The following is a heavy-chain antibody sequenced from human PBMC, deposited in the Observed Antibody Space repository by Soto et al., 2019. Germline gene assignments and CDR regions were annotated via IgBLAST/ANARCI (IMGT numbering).Heavy chain of an antibody. D-gene: IGHD2-15*01. J-gene: IGHJ6*02. CDR3: AKDLGDIVVVVAATSNYGMDV. V-gene: IGHV3-30*18. Sequence: SLRLSCAASGFTFSSYGMHWVRQAPGKGLEWVAVISYDGSNKYYADSVKGRFTISRDNSKNTLYLQMNSLRAEDTAVYYCAKDLGDIVVVVAATSNYGMDVWGQGTTVTVSS. CDR1: GFTFSSYG. CDR2: ISYDGSNK.